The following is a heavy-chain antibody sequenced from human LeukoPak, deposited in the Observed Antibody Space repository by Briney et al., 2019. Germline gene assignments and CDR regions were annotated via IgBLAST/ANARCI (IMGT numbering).Heavy chain of an antibody. J-gene: IGHJ6*03. CDR1: GYTFTSYI. CDR3: AGDRHIAAAVYYYYMDV. D-gene: IGHD6-13*01. Sequence: ASVKVSCKASGYTFTSYIISWVRQAPGQGLEWMGWINAYNGSTDYAQRVQGRVTMTTDTSTSTAYMELRSLRSDDTAVYYRAGDRHIAAAVYYYYMDVWGKGTPVTVSS. V-gene: IGHV1-18*01. CDR2: INAYNGST.